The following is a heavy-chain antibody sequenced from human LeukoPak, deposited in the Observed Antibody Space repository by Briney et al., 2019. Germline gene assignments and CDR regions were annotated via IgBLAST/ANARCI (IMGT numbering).Heavy chain of an antibody. V-gene: IGHV3-48*03. CDR1: GFTFSSYE. CDR2: ISSSGSTI. CDR3: ASEDGSGFDY. Sequence: PGGSLRLSCAASGFTFSSYEMNWVRQAPGKGLEWVSYISSSGSTIYYADSVKGRFTISRDNAKNSLYLQMNSLRAEDTAVYYCASEDGSGFDYWGQGTLVTVSS. D-gene: IGHD5-24*01. J-gene: IGHJ4*02.